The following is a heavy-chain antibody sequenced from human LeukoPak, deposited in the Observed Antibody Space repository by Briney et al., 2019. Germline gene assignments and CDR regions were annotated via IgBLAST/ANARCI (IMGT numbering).Heavy chain of an antibody. D-gene: IGHD4-23*01. J-gene: IGHJ4*02. CDR2: FDPEDGET. V-gene: IGHV1-24*01. Sequence: PGGSLRLSCAASGFTFSSYGMHWVRQAPGKGLEWMGGFDPEDGETIYAQKFQGRVTMTEDTSTDTAYMELSSLRSEDTAVYYCATEPARWYDGDYWGQGTLVTVSS. CDR3: ATEPARWYDGDY. CDR1: GFTFSSYG.